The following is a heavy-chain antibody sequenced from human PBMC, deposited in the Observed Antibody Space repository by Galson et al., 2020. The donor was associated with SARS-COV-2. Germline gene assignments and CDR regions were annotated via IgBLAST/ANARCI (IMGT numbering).Heavy chain of an antibody. D-gene: IGHD5-18*01. Sequence: GESLKISCKGSGYSFTSYWIGWVRQMPGKGLEWMGIIYPGDSDTRYSPSFQGQVTISADKSISTAYLQWSSLKASDTAMYYCARHEIAPGTAMVTNWFDPWGQGTLVTVSS. J-gene: IGHJ5*02. CDR2: IYPGDSDT. CDR3: ARHEIAPGTAMVTNWFDP. V-gene: IGHV5-51*01. CDR1: GYSFTSYW.